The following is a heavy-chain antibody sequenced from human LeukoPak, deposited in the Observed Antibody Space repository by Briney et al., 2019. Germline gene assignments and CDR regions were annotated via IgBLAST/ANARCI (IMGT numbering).Heavy chain of an antibody. J-gene: IGHJ4*02. CDR3: ARFGSPIGY. CDR1: GYTFTSYY. V-gene: IGHV3-30-3*01. CDR2: ISYDESNK. D-gene: IGHD1-26*01. Sequence: SCKASGYTFTSYYMHWVRQAPGKGLEWVAVISYDESNKYYADSVKGRFTISRDNSKNTLYLQMNSLRAEDTAVYYCARFGSPIGYWGQGTLVTVSS.